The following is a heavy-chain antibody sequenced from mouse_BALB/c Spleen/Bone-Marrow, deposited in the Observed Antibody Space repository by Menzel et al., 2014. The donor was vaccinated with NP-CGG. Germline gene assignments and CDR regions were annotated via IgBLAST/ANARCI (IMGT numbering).Heavy chain of an antibody. CDR2: ISSGGGST. CDR1: GFAFSSYD. V-gene: IGHV5-12-1*01. Sequence: EVHLVESGGGLVKPGGSLKLSCAASGFAFSSYDMSWVRQTPAKRLEWVAYISSGGGSTYYPDTVKGRFTLSRDNAKSTLYLQMSSLKSEDTAMYYCARQLGRYFDYWGQGTTLTVSS. CDR3: ARQLGRYFDY. J-gene: IGHJ2*01. D-gene: IGHD4-1*01.